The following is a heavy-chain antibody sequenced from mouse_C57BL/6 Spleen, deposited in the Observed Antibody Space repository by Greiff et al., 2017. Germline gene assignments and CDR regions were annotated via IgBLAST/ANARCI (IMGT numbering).Heavy chain of an antibody. V-gene: IGHV1-18*01. J-gene: IGHJ2*01. CDR2: INPNNGGT. Sequence: EVKLQESGAELAKPGASVKLSCKASGYTFTDYNMDWVKQSHGKSLEWIGDINPNNGGTIYNQKFKGKATLTVDKSSSTAYMELRSLTSEDTAVYYCARWNLYYFDYWGQGTTLTVSS. CDR1: GYTFTDYN. CDR3: ARWNLYYFDY.